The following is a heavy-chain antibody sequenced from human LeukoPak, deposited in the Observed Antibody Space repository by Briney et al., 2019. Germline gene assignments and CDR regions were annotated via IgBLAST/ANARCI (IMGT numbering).Heavy chain of an antibody. V-gene: IGHV3-53*01. Sequence: ETLSLTCTVSGGSISSSSYYMSWVRQAPGKGLEGVSVLYSGRSTYYADSVKGRFTISRDDSKNTLYLQMNSLSDEEAAVYFCARGSGYGVYWYFDLWGRGTLVTVSS. CDR3: ARGSGYGVYWYFDL. CDR2: LYSGRST. J-gene: IGHJ2*01. CDR1: GGSISSSSYY. D-gene: IGHD5-18*01.